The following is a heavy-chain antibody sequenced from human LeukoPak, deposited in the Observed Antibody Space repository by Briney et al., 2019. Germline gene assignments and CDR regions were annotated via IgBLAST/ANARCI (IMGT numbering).Heavy chain of an antibody. J-gene: IGHJ4*02. D-gene: IGHD6-13*01. V-gene: IGHV3-21*01. CDR3: ARGIAAAGTTFDY. CDR1: GFTFSSYS. CDR2: ISSSSSYT. Sequence: GGSLRLSCAASGFTFSSYSMNWVRQAPGKGLEWVSSISSSSSYTYYADSVKGRFTISRDNAKNSLYLQMNSLRAEDTAVYYCARGIAAAGTTFDYWGQGTLVTVSS.